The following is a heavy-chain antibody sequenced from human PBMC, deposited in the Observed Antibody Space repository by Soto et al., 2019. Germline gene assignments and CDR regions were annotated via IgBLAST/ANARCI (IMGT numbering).Heavy chain of an antibody. CDR2: IYTSYSYS. Sequence: PGGSLKISRKGSGYSFTKHWIILVPQGPGKGLGWMGRIYTSYSYSHYRPSFQGHVTISVYKAISNCYLPLSSLKASDTALLYWARYGSSSSSSGVYGMDVWGQGTTVTVSS. CDR1: GYSFTKHW. CDR3: ARYGSSSSSSGVYGMDV. V-gene: IGHV5-10-1*01. J-gene: IGHJ6*02. D-gene: IGHD2-2*01.